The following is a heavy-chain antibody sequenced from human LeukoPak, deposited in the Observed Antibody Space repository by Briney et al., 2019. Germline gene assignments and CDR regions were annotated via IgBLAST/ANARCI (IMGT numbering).Heavy chain of an antibody. CDR3: AKDLLVDCSSTSCFDY. CDR2: ISGSGGST. D-gene: IGHD2-2*01. V-gene: IGHV3-23*01. CDR1: GFTFSSYA. J-gene: IGHJ4*02. Sequence: GGSLRLSCAASGFTFSSYAMSWVRQAPGKGLEWVSAISGSGGSTYYADSVKGRFTISRDNSKSTLYLQMNSLRAEDTAVYYCAKDLLVDCSSTSCFDYWGQGTLVTVSS.